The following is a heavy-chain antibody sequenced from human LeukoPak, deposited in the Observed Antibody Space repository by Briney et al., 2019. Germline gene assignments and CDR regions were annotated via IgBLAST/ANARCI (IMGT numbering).Heavy chain of an antibody. CDR3: ARTSIAARRADFDY. V-gene: IGHV1-2*02. CDR2: INSNSGGT. J-gene: IGHJ4*02. CDR1: GYTFTDYY. D-gene: IGHD6-6*01. Sequence: ASVKVSCKTSGYTFTDYYIHWMRQAPGQGLEWMGWINSNSGGTGYAQKFQGRVTLTRDTPARTAFMELNRLTSDDTAAYYCARTSIAARRADFDYWGQGTVVTVSS.